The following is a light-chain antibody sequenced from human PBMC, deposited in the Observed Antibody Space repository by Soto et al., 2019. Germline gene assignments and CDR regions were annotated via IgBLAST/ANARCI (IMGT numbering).Light chain of an antibody. Sequence: QSALTQPASVSGSPGQSITISCTGTSDDVGGYDYVSWYQQHPGKAPKLMIYEVSNRPSGISNRFSGSKSGNTASLTISGLQAEDETDYYCSSYTSNSTRFFGPGTKLTVL. J-gene: IGLJ1*01. CDR1: SDDVGGYDY. CDR2: EVS. CDR3: SSYTSNSTRF. V-gene: IGLV2-14*01.